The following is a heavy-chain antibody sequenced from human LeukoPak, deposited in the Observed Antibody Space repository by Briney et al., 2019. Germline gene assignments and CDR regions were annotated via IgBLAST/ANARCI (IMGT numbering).Heavy chain of an antibody. CDR1: GFTFNIFG. Sequence: GGSLRLSCAASGFTFNIFGMSWVRQAPGKGLEWVSSISGTYTSTYYADSVKGRFTISRDNSKNTLYLQMNSLRADDTAVYHCAKGHSSSWSIFDYWGQGTLVTVSS. J-gene: IGHJ4*02. CDR3: AKGHSSSWSIFDY. V-gene: IGHV3-23*01. CDR2: ISGTYTST. D-gene: IGHD6-13*01.